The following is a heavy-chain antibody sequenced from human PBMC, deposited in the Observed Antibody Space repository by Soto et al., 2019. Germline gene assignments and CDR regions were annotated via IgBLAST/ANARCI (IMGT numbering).Heavy chain of an antibody. CDR1: GFIFSTYG. CDR3: AKAKPRTVTPYFDS. J-gene: IGHJ4*02. CDR2: ISYDGSNT. V-gene: IGHV3-30*18. Sequence: QVQLVESGGGVAQPGRSLRLSCAASGFIFSTYGMHWVRQAPGKGLEWVAVISYDGSNTYYSDSVKGRFINSRDNSNNTLFLQMNSLRTEDTAVYYCAKAKPRTVTPYFDSWGQGTLVTVSS. D-gene: IGHD4-17*01.